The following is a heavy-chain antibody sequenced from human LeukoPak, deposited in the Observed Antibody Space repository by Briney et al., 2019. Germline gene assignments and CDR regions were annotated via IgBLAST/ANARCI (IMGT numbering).Heavy chain of an antibody. CDR2: IKSKADGGTT. CDR1: GFTFSNAW. J-gene: IGHJ4*02. V-gene: IGHV3-15*01. D-gene: IGHD3-3*01. CDR3: TTRITIFGVDF. Sequence: GGSLRLSCAASGFTFSNAWMSWVRQAPGKGLEWVGRIKSKADGGTTDYAAPVKGRFTISRDDSKNTLYLRMNSLKTEDTAVYYCTTRITIFGVDFWGQGTLVTVSS.